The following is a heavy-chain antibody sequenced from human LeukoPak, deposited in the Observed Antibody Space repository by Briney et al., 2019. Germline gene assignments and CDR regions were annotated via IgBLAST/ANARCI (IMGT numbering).Heavy chain of an antibody. CDR1: GYTFTSYY. V-gene: IGHV1-69*06. CDR3: ARDNDSRDPPHFDY. CDR2: IIPIFGTT. J-gene: IGHJ4*02. D-gene: IGHD3-16*01. Sequence: ASVKVSCKASGYTFTSYYMHWVRQAPGQGLEWMGGIIPIFGTTNYARKFRGRVTLTADKSTRTAYMELSSLRSEDTAVYYCARDNDSRDPPHFDYWGQGTLVTVSS.